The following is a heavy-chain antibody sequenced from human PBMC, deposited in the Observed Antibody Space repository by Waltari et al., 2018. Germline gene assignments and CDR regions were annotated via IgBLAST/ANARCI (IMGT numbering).Heavy chain of an antibody. CDR1: GYSISRGYY. J-gene: IGHJ6*02. V-gene: IGHV4-38-2*01. Sequence: QVQLQESGPGLVKPSETLSLNCAVSGYSISRGYYWGWIRQPPGKGLEWIGSIYHSGSTYYNPSLKSRVTISVDTSKNQFSLKLSSVTAADTAVYYCARRRAAALLNYYYYYGMDVWGQGTTVTVSS. D-gene: IGHD6-13*01. CDR3: ARRRAAALLNYYYYYGMDV. CDR2: IYHSGST.